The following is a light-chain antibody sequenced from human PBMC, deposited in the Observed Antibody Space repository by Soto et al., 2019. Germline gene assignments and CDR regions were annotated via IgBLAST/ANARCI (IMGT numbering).Light chain of an antibody. Sequence: QAVVTQPASVSGSPGQSITISCTGTSSDVGGYNYVSWYQQHPGKAPKLMIYDVSNRPSGVSNRFSGSKSGNTASLTISGLQAEDEADYYCSSYTSSSTRLVFGGGTKLTVL. V-gene: IGLV2-14*01. J-gene: IGLJ2*01. CDR3: SSYTSSSTRLV. CDR1: SSDVGGYNY. CDR2: DVS.